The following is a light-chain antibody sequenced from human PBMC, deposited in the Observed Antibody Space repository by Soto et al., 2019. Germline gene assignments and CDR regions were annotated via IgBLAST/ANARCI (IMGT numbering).Light chain of an antibody. CDR2: DAS. V-gene: IGKV1-5*01. Sequence: DIPLTQSPSTLSASLGGRAPIXCRASQSISSWLAWYQQKPGQAPKLLIYDASSLESGVPSRFSGSGSGTEFTLTISSLQPDDFATYYCQQNYRTPWTFGQGTKV. J-gene: IGKJ1*01. CDR3: QQNYRTPWT. CDR1: QSISSW.